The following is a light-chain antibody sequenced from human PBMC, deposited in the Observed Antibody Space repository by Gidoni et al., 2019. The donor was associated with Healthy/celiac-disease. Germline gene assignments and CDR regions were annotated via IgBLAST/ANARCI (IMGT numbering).Light chain of an antibody. Sequence: EIVLTQSPGTLSLSPGERATLSCRASQSVSSSYLAWYQQKPGQAPRLLIYGASSRATGIPDRFSGSWSGTDFTLTISRLEPEDFAVYYCQQYGSSPPTCSFGQGTKLEIK. J-gene: IGKJ2*04. CDR1: QSVSSSY. CDR2: GAS. CDR3: QQYGSSPPTCS. V-gene: IGKV3-20*01.